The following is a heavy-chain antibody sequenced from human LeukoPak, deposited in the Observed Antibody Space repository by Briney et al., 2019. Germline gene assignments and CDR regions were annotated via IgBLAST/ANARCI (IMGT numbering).Heavy chain of an antibody. J-gene: IGHJ4*02. CDR1: GFTFSSYA. V-gene: IGHV3-30*04. CDR3: ARGGWGSSVHFDT. D-gene: IGHD3-10*01. CDR2: ISYDGSNK. Sequence: GGSLRLSCAASGFTFSSYAMHWVRQAPGKGLEWVAVISYDGSNKYYADSVKGRFTISRDNTKNTVYLQMNSLGAEDTAVHYCARGGWGSSVHFDTWGQGALVTVSS.